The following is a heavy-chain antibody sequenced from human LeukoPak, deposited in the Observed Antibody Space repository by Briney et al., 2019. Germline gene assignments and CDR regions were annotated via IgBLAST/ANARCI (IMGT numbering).Heavy chain of an antibody. CDR3: AKVLWFGETSYGMDV. D-gene: IGHD3-10*01. J-gene: IGHJ6*02. Sequence: GGSLRPSCAASGFTFSNYAMSWVRQAPGKGREGGSAITGSGGSTYYANSVKGRFTISRDNSKNTLYLQMNSLRAEDTAVYYCAKVLWFGETSYGMDVWGQGTTVTVSS. CDR1: GFTFSNYA. CDR2: ITGSGGST. V-gene: IGHV3-23*01.